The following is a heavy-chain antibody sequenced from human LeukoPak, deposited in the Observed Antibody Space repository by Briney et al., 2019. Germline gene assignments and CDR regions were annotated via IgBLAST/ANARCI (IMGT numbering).Heavy chain of an antibody. J-gene: IGHJ5*02. D-gene: IGHD2-15*01. CDR1: GFTFSDYY. CDR2: ISSSGSTI. CDR3: ARDWGFGSSLSP. Sequence: PGGSLRHSCAASGFTFSDYYMSWIRQAPGKGLEWVSYISSSGSTIYYADSVKGRFTISRDNAKNSLYLQMNSLRAEDTAVHYCARDWGFGSSLSPWGQGTLVTVSS. V-gene: IGHV3-11*01.